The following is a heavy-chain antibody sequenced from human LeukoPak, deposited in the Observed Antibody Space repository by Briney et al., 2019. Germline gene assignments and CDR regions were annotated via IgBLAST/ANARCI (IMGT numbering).Heavy chain of an antibody. V-gene: IGHV3-33*01. J-gene: IGHJ4*02. CDR3: ARAYSGSYDRLDY. D-gene: IGHD1-26*01. CDR1: GFTFSHYG. CDR2: IWYDGGNK. Sequence: GGSLRLSCAASGFTFSHYGMHWVRQAPGKGLQWAAIIWYDGGNKYYAESVMGRFTISRDNSKNTVYLQMNSLRAEDTAMYYCARAYSGSYDRLDYWGQGTLVTVSS.